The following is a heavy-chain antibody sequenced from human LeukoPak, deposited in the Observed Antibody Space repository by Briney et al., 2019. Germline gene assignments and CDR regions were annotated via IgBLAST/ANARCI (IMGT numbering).Heavy chain of an antibody. V-gene: IGHV1-69*04. CDR1: GGTFSSYA. D-gene: IGHD2-2*01. CDR2: IIPILGIA. CDR3: ARSVLGGMPHPFDY. J-gene: IGHJ4*02. Sequence: GASVKVSCKASGGTFSSYAISWVRQAPGQGLEWMGRIIPILGIANYAQKFQGRVTITADESTSTAYMELSSLRSEDTAVYYCARSVLGGMPHPFDYWGQGTLVTVSS.